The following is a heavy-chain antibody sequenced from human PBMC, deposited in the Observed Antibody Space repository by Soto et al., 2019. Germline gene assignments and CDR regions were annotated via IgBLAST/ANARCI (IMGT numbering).Heavy chain of an antibody. CDR1: GGSISSYY. J-gene: IGHJ5*02. CDR2: IYYSGST. V-gene: IGHV4-59*01. Sequence: SETLSLTCTVSGGSISSYYWSWIRQPPGKGLGWIGYIYYSGSTNYNPSLKSRVTISVDTSKNQFSLKLSSVTAADTAVYYCARDMLSSGGWFDPWGQGTLVTVSS. D-gene: IGHD3-16*01. CDR3: ARDMLSSGGWFDP.